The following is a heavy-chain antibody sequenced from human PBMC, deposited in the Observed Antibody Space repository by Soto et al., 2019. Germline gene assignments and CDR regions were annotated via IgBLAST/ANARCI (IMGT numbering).Heavy chain of an antibody. D-gene: IGHD4-17*01. CDR1: GLTFTKYA. J-gene: IGHJ1*01. CDR3: ASPHIAYGDYVGEVFQH. CDR2: ISYDGSKE. Sequence: QVQLVESGGGVVQPGTSLRLSCTASGLTFTKYAMHWVRQAPGKGLEWVAVISYDGSKEFYADSVKGRFTVSRDNSKNTVDLQMDSLRIEDTALYYCASPHIAYGDYVGEVFQHWGQGSLVTVSS. V-gene: IGHV3-30*03.